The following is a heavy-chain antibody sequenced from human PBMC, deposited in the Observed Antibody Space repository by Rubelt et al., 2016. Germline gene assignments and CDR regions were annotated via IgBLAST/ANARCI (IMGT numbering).Heavy chain of an antibody. CDR2: ISAYNGNT. Sequence: QVQLVQSGAEVKKPGSSVKVSCKASGGTFSSYGISWVRQAPGQGLEWMGWISAYNGNTNFAQKTQGRVTMTTDTSTSTAYMELRNLRSDDTAVYYCAREATSWFDPWGQGTLVTVSS. CDR3: AREATSWFDP. D-gene: IGHD5-12*01. J-gene: IGHJ5*02. CDR1: GGTFSSYG. V-gene: IGHV1-18*01.